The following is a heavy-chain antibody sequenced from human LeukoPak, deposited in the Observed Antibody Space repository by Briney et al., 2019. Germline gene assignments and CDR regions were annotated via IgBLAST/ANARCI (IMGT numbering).Heavy chain of an antibody. D-gene: IGHD3-3*01. CDR1: GGSISSGDYY. CDR2: IYYSGST. CDR3: ARELSDFWTGQGNYFDY. V-gene: IGHV4-30-4*08. J-gene: IGHJ4*02. Sequence: PSQTLSLTCTVSGGSISSGDYYWSWIRQPPGKGLEWIGYIYYSGSTYYNPSLKSRVTISVDTSKNQFSLKLSSVTAADTAAYYCARELSDFWTGQGNYFDYWGQGTLVTVSS.